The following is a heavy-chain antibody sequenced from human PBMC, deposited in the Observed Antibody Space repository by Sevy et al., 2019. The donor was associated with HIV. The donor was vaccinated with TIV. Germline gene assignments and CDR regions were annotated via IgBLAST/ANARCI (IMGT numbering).Heavy chain of an antibody. V-gene: IGHV1-18*01. Sequence: ASVKVSCKSSGYTFTTHGLSWMRQAPGQGLGWMGWMSPYNGDTNYAQKFQGRVTMAADTSTSTAYMELKSLRSGDTAVYYCAVHMTTSFDHWGQGTLVTVSS. D-gene: IGHD4-4*01. J-gene: IGHJ4*02. CDR3: AVHMTTSFDH. CDR1: GYTFTTHG. CDR2: MSPYNGDT.